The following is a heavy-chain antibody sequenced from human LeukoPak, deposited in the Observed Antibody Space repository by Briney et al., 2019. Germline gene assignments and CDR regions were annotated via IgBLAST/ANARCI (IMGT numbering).Heavy chain of an antibody. CDR3: ARGYSGYDPTYFDY. V-gene: IGHV4-34*01. D-gene: IGHD5-12*01. CDR1: GGSFSGYY. CDR2: INHSGST. J-gene: IGHJ4*02. Sequence: SETLSPTCAVYGGSFSGYYWSWIRQPPGKGLEWIGEINHSGSTNYNPSLKSRVTISGDTSKKQSSLKLSSVTAADTAVYYCARGYSGYDPTYFDYWGQGTLVTVSS.